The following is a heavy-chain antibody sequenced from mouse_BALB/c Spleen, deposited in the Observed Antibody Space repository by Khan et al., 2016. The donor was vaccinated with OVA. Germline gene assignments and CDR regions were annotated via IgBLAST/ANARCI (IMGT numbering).Heavy chain of an antibody. Sequence: QVQLQQSGAALAKPGASVKMSCKASGYTFSTYWMHWVKQRPGQGLEWIGYINPTSGYTDYNEKFKDKATLSADKSSSTAYMQLRRLTSEDSAVYNCTRDRIDYWGQGTTLTVSS. CDR1: GYTFSTYW. CDR3: TRDRIDY. J-gene: IGHJ2*01. CDR2: INPTSGYT. V-gene: IGHV1-7*01.